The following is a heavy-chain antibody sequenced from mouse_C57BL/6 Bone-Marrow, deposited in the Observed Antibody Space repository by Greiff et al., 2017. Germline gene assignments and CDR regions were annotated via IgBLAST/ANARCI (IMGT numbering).Heavy chain of an antibody. Sequence: VQLQQSGAELARPGASVKLSCKASGSTFTSYGISWVKQRTGQGLEWIGEIYPRSGNTYYNEKFKGKATLTADKSSSTAYMELRSLTSEDSAVYFCARFRSSWFAYWGQGTLVTVSA. V-gene: IGHV1-81*01. J-gene: IGHJ3*01. CDR2: IYPRSGNT. D-gene: IGHD3-2*02. CDR1: GSTFTSYG. CDR3: ARFRSSWFAY.